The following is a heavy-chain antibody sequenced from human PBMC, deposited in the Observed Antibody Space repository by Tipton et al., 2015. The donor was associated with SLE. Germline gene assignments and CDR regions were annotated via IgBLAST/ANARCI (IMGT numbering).Heavy chain of an antibody. CDR1: GGSISSSSYY. CDR2: IYYSGST. J-gene: IGHJ5*02. CDR3: ARDRLGGSGWTGNWVDP. V-gene: IGHV4-61*01. Sequence: GLVKPSETLSLTCTVSGGSISSSSYYWGWIRQPPGKGLEWIGYIYYSGSTNYNPSLKSRVTISVDTSKNQFSLKLSSVTAADTAVYYCARDRLGGSGWTGNWVDPWGQGTLVTVSS. D-gene: IGHD6-19*01.